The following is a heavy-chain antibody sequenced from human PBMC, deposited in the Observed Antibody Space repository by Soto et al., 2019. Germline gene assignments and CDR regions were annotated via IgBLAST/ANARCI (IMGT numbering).Heavy chain of an antibody. V-gene: IGHV3-7*01. CDR3: ARDSTLLWFGGYGMDV. Sequence: EVQLVESGGGLVQPGGSLRLSCAASGFTFSSYWMSWVRQAPGKGLEWVANIKQDGSEKYYVDSVKGRFTISRDNAKNSLYLRMNSLRAEDTAVYYCARDSTLLWFGGYGMDVWGQGTTVTVSS. J-gene: IGHJ6*02. CDR2: IKQDGSEK. CDR1: GFTFSSYW. D-gene: IGHD3-10*01.